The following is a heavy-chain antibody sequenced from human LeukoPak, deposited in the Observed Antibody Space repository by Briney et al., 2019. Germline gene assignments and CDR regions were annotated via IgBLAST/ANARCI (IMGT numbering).Heavy chain of an antibody. CDR3: VRWRARQSEFDS. J-gene: IGHJ4*02. V-gene: IGHV3-7*01. D-gene: IGHD3-3*01. CDR2: MTPDGHEE. CDR1: GFTFSTYF. Sequence: GGSLRLSCAASGFTFSTYFMGWVRQAPGKGLECVANMTPDGHEEYCVDSVKGRFTISRDNAWNSLFLQMNNLRVEHTGVYYCVRWRARQSEFDSWGQGALVTVSS.